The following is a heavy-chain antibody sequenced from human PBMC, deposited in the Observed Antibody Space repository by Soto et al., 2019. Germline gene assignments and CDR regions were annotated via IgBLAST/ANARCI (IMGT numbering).Heavy chain of an antibody. CDR2: IFPGDSET. V-gene: IGHV5-51*01. J-gene: IGHJ4*02. CDR3: ARLGNGYPAY. Sequence: GESLHISCHGCGNRLTSEWIGWWRQMPEKGLEWMGIIFPGDSETRYRPPFQGQVIISADKSISTAYLQWSSLKASDTAMYYCARLGNGYPAYWGQGTLVTVSS. CDR1: GNRLTSEW. D-gene: IGHD1-1*01.